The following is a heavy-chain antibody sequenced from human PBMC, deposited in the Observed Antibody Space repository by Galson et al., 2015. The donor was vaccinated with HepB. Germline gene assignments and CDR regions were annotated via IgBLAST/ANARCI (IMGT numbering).Heavy chain of an antibody. Sequence: TLSLTCTVSGGSIDNGDYYWSWIRQHPTKGLEWIGYINYIGSTYYNPSLQSRASISVNSAKSQFSLKLTSVSTADTAVYYCARFRAAHERNQYYFDYWGQGTRVSVSS. V-gene: IGHV4-31*03. CDR3: ARFRAAHERNQYYFDY. D-gene: IGHD1-14*01. J-gene: IGHJ4*02. CDR1: GGSIDNGDYY. CDR2: INYIGST.